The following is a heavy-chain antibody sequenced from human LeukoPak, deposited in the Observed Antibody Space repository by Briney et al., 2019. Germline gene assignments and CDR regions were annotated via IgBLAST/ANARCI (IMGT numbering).Heavy chain of an antibody. CDR2: ISYDGSNK. CDR3: AKNWTAMEIDY. CDR1: GFTFSSYG. J-gene: IGHJ4*02. Sequence: GSLRLSCAASGFTFSSYGMHWVRQAPGKGLEWVAVISYDGSNKYYADSVKGRFTISRDNSKNTLYLQMNSLRAEDTAVYYCAKNWTAMEIDYWGQGTLVTVSS. V-gene: IGHV3-30*18. D-gene: IGHD5-18*01.